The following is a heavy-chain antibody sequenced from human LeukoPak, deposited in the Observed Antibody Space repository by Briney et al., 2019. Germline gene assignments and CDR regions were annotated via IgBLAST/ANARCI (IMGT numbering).Heavy chain of an antibody. CDR3: AKDPYDSSGYYYVGTNY. J-gene: IGHJ4*02. CDR2: ISGSGGST. V-gene: IGHV3-23*01. D-gene: IGHD3-22*01. CDR1: GFTFSSYA. Sequence: GGSLRLSCAASGFTFSSYAMSWVRRAPGKGLEWVSAISGSGGSTYYADSVKGRFTISRDNSKNTLYLQMNSLRAEDTAVYYCAKDPYDSSGYYYVGTNYWGQGTLVTVSS.